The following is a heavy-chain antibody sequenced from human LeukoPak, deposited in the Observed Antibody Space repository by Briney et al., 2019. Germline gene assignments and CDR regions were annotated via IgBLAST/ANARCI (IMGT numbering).Heavy chain of an antibody. Sequence: GGSLRLSCAASGFTFSSYWMSWVRQAPGKGLEWVANIKQDGSEKNYVDSVKGRFTNSRDNAKTSLYLQMNSLRAEDTAVYYCARSLWPEDYWGQGTLVTVSS. CDR2: IKQDGSEK. J-gene: IGHJ4*02. CDR3: ARSLWPEDY. CDR1: GFTFSSYW. V-gene: IGHV3-7*01. D-gene: IGHD5-18*01.